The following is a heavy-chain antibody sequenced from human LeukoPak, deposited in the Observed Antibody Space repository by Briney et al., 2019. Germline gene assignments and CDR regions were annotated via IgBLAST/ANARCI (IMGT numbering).Heavy chain of an antibody. CDR1: GWSFNDYY. J-gene: IGHJ5*02. Sequence: SETLSLTCAVYGWSFNDYYWNWIRQPPGKGLEWIGEINARGDTNYNPSLKSRVTISVDTSTKQFSLRSTSMIAADTALYYCARGQVPAARGYNWFDPWGQGTLVTVSS. V-gene: IGHV4-34*01. CDR2: INARGDT. D-gene: IGHD2-2*01. CDR3: ARGQVPAARGYNWFDP.